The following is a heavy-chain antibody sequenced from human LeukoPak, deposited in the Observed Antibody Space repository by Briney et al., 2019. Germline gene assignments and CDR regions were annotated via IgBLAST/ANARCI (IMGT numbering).Heavy chain of an antibody. V-gene: IGHV4-39*01. CDR1: GGSISNNTSY. CDR3: ARHEWIQYYVDV. CDR2: IYYSGST. Sequence: KPSETLSLTCTVSGGSISNNTSYWGWIRQPPGKGLEWIASIYYSGSTYYNPALKSRLTISVDTSNNQCSLKLSSVIATDTAVYYCARHEWIQYYVDVWGKGSTVTVSS. J-gene: IGHJ6*03. D-gene: IGHD5-18*01.